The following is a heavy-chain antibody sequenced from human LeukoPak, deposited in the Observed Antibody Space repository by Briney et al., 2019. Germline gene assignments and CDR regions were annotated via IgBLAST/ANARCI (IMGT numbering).Heavy chain of an antibody. CDR2: INPSGGST. D-gene: IGHD6-19*01. J-gene: IGHJ4*02. CDR1: GGTFSSYA. Sequence: ASVKVSCKASGGTFSSYAVSWVRQAPGQGLEWMGIINPSGGSTSYAQKFQGRVTMTRDTSTSTVYMELSSLRSEDTAVYYCARVGSGWYHWCDYWGQGTLVTVSS. CDR3: ARVGSGWYHWCDY. V-gene: IGHV1-46*01.